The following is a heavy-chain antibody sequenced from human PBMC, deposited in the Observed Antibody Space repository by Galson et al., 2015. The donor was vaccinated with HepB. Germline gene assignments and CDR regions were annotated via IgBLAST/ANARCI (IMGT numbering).Heavy chain of an antibody. CDR2: IYYTGST. CDR3: ARHRYGGRPHFDS. J-gene: IGHJ4*02. V-gene: IGHV4-59*08. D-gene: IGHD4-23*01. CDR1: GGSISSYY. Sequence: SETLSLTCTVSGGSISSYYWSWIRQPPGKALEWIGYIYYTGSTNYSPSLKSRVTISVDTSKNQFSLKLTSVTAADTAVYFCARHRYGGRPHFDSWGQGTLVTVSS.